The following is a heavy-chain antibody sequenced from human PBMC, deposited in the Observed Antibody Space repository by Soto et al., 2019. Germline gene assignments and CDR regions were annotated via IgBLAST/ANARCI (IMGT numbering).Heavy chain of an antibody. D-gene: IGHD1-1*01. V-gene: IGHV4-31*03. Sequence: PSETLSLTCTVSGGSISSGGYYWTWIRQHPVRGLEWIGYIYNSGNSFYHPSLKSRLTISLDTSKNQFSLSLRSVTAADTAVYYCARSQMATTGPYFDYWGLGTLVTVSS. CDR1: GGSISSGGYY. CDR2: IYNSGNS. J-gene: IGHJ4*02. CDR3: ARSQMATTGPYFDY.